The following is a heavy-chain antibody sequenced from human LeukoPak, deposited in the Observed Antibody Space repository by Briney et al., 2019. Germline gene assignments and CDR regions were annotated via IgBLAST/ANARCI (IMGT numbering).Heavy chain of an antibody. J-gene: IGHJ4*02. CDR2: ISYIGST. CDR3: ARDVEMATNHYFDY. V-gene: IGHV4-59*12. D-gene: IGHD5-24*01. Sequence: SETLSLTCTVSGDSISSSYWSWIRQPPGKGLEWIAYISYIGSTNYNPSLRSRVTISVDTSKNQFSLKLSSVTAADTAVYYCARDVEMATNHYFDYWGQGTLVTVSS. CDR1: GDSISSSY.